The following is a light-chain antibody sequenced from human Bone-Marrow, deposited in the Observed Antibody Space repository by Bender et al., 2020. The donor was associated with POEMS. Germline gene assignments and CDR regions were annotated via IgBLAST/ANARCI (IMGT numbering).Light chain of an antibody. CDR3: QSTDNIGRRVM. CDR1: ALPKQY. J-gene: IGLJ3*02. V-gene: IGLV3-25*03. CDR2: KDS. Sequence: SYELTQPPSVSVSPGQTARITCSGDALPKQYAYWYQQKPGQAPVLVMYKDSERPSGIPERFSGSSSGTTVTLTISGVQAEDEADYYCQSTDNIGRRVMFGGGTRLTV.